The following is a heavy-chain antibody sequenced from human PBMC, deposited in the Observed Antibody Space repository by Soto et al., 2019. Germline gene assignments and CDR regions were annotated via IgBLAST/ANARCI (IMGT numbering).Heavy chain of an antibody. Sequence: ASVKVSCKASGYTFTGYYMHWVRQAPGHGLEWLGWIHRNSGGTNYAQSFQGRVTMTRDMSVSTVYMEMTGLSSDDTAVYYCASPRELSYSYFSFFTLDVWGQGTTVTVSS. J-gene: IGHJ6*02. CDR3: ASPRELSYSYFSFFTLDV. CDR2: IHRNSGGT. CDR1: GYTFTGYY. V-gene: IGHV1-2*02. D-gene: IGHD2-21*01.